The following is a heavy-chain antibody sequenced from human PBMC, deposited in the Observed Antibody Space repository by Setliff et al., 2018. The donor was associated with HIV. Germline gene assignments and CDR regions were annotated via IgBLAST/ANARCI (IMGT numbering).Heavy chain of an antibody. J-gene: IGHJ4*02. D-gene: IGHD1-1*01. CDR2: ISPHNGDR. V-gene: IGHV1-2*02. CDR3: ARQLSNSLDH. CDR1: GYTFTDYF. Sequence: ASVKVSCKASGYTFTDYFIHWVRQAPGQGLEWMGWISPHNGDRKIPQRFRGGVTMTRDTSISTVYMELSGLTSDDTAVYFCARQLSNSLDHWGQGTPVTVSS.